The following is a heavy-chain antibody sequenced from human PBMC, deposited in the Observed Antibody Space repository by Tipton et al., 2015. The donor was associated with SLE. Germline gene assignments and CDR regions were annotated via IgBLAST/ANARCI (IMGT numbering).Heavy chain of an antibody. CDR2: IGTAGDT. V-gene: IGHV3-13*01. CDR1: GFTFSRYD. D-gene: IGHD6-13*01. CDR3: ARAGSSTWYNALDI. J-gene: IGHJ3*02. Sequence: SLRLSCAASGFTFSRYDMHWVRRATGKGLEWVSTIGTAGDTYYLGPVRGRFTISRDNAKDSLYLQMSSLTAGDTAMYYCARAGSSTWYNALDIWGQGTMVTVSS.